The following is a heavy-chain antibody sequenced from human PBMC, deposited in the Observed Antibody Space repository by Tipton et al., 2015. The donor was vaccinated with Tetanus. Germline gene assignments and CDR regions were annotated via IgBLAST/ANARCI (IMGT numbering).Heavy chain of an antibody. CDR3: AKAFNAYDWFFDP. Sequence: SLRLSCEASGFIFSSYAMSWVRQAPGMGLEWVSIIGGSGATPYYAESVRGRFTISRDISKSTLFLQMDGLRAEDSALYYCAKAFNAYDWFFDPWGRGTLVTVSS. CDR1: GFIFSSYA. D-gene: IGHD5-12*01. CDR2: IGGSGATP. V-gene: IGHV3-23*01. J-gene: IGHJ2*01.